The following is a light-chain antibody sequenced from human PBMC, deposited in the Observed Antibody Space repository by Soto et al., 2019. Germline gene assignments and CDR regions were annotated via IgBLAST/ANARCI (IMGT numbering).Light chain of an antibody. CDR2: DAS. J-gene: IGKJ1*01. Sequence: DIQMTQSPSSLSASVGDRVTITCRASQGISNYLAWYQQRPGKAPKLLIYDASTLESGVPSRFSGSGSGTEFTLTINNLQPDDLATYICQQYKSYSTFGRGTKVDIK. V-gene: IGKV1-5*01. CDR3: QQYKSYST. CDR1: QGISNY.